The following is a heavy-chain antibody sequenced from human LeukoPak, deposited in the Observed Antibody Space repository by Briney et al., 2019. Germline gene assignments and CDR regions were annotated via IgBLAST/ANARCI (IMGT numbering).Heavy chain of an antibody. CDR1: GFTFSSYS. V-gene: IGHV3-21*01. Sequence: GSLRLSCAASGFTFSSYSMNWVRQAPGKGLEWVSSISGSSSYIYYADSVEGRFTISRDNAKNSLYLQMNSLRAEDTAVYYCARGYYDVLTPYFNYYYYYYMGVWGKGATVTISS. CDR2: ISGSSSYI. J-gene: IGHJ6*03. CDR3: ARGYYDVLTPYFNYYYYYYMGV. D-gene: IGHD3-9*01.